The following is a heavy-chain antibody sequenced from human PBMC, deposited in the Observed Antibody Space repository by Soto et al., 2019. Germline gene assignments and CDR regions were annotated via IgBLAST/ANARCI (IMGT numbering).Heavy chain of an antibody. D-gene: IGHD5-18*01. V-gene: IGHV4-59*08. J-gene: IGHJ4*02. CDR2: IYYSGST. Sequence: SETLSLTCTVSCGSISSYYWSWIRQPPGKGLEWIGYIYYSGSTNYNPSLKSRVPISVDTSQNQFSLKLSSVTDADTEVYYCARRYGSCFDYWGQGTLVPVSS. CDR1: CGSISSYY. CDR3: ARRYGSCFDY.